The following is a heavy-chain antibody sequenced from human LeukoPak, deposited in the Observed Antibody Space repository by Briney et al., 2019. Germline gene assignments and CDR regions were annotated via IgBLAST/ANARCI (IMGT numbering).Heavy chain of an antibody. Sequence: GGSLRLSCAASGFTFSSYGMHWVRQAPGKGLEWVAFIRYDGSNKYYADSVKGRFTISRDNSKNTLYLQMNSLRAEDTAVYYCAKDLPYIAIPNGFDYWGQGTLVTVSS. D-gene: IGHD6-13*01. CDR2: IRYDGSNK. CDR1: GFTFSSYG. V-gene: IGHV3-30*02. J-gene: IGHJ4*02. CDR3: AKDLPYIAIPNGFDY.